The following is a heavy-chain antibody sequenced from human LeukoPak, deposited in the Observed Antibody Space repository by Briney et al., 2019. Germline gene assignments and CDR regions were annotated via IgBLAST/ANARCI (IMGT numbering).Heavy chain of an antibody. V-gene: IGHV3-30*03. Sequence: PGGSLRLSCVASGFTFNTYAMQWVRQVPGKGLEWVAYISFNGAETYYGDSVKGRFTISRDNSENTVFLQMSSLRSDDTAVYYCARDSMDYGSGPPGYWGQGTLVSVSS. CDR3: ARDSMDYGSGPPGY. CDR2: ISFNGAET. J-gene: IGHJ4*02. D-gene: IGHD3-10*01. CDR1: GFTFNTYA.